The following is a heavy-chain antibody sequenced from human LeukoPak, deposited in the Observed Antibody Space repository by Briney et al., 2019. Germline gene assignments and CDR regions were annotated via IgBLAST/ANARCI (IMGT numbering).Heavy chain of an antibody. D-gene: IGHD4-23*01. CDR2: IRYDGSNK. CDR3: ARDYGGSSPFDY. Sequence: GGSLRLSCAASGFTFSSYGMHWVRQAPGKGLEWVAFIRYDGSNKYYVDSVKGRFTISRDNAKNSLYLQMNSLRAEDTAVYYCARDYGGSSPFDYWGQGTLVTVSS. J-gene: IGHJ4*02. CDR1: GFTFSSYG. V-gene: IGHV3-30*02.